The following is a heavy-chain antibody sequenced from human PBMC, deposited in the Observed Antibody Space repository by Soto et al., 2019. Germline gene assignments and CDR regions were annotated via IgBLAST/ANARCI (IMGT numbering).Heavy chain of an antibody. CDR3: AKLKGVGTNYIHFDY. D-gene: IGHD1-1*01. CDR1: GFMFSNFA. J-gene: IGHJ4*02. Sequence: ESGGGLEQPGGSLRLSCAASGFMFSNFAMSWVRQAPGKGLEWVSSISGGGISAIYADSAKGRFTISRDNSKNTLYLQMNNLRAEDTALYYCAKLKGVGTNYIHFDYWGQGTLVTVSS. V-gene: IGHV3-23*01. CDR2: ISGGGISA.